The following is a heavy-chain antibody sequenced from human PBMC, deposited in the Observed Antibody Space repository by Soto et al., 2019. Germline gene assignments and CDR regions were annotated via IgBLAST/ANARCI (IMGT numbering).Heavy chain of an antibody. D-gene: IGHD6-13*01. CDR1: GYTFTSYD. CDR2: MNPNNGNT. V-gene: IGHV1-8*01. J-gene: IGHJ6*02. CDR3: ARDTLSSSWADYYYYYGMDV. Sequence: ASVKVSCKASGYTFTSYDINWVRQATGQGLEWMGWMNPNNGNTGYAQKFQGRVTMTRNTSISKAYMELSSLRSEDTAVYYCARDTLSSSWADYYYYYGMDVWGQGTTVAVSS.